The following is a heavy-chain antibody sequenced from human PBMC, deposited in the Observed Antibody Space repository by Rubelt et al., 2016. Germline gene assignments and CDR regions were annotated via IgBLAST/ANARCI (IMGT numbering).Heavy chain of an antibody. D-gene: IGHD3-22*01. CDR3: ARGIGGYPYYYYYGMDV. J-gene: IGHJ6*02. CDR2: DGSEK. Sequence: DGSEKYYVDSVKGRFTISRENAKNSLYLQMNSLRAGDTAVYYCARGIGGYPYYYYYGMDVWGQGTTVTVSS. V-gene: IGHV3-7*01.